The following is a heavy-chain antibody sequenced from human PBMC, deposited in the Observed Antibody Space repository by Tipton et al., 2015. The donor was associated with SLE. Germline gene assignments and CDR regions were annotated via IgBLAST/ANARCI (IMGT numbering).Heavy chain of an antibody. Sequence: SLRLSCAASGFTFRLYAMTWVRQVPGRGLEWVSGISGSGSSTYDADSVKGRFTISRDNSKNTLLLQMNSLRAEDTAIYYCAKDRLYFDFWGGSGPEGYYFYYGMDVWGQGTTVTVSS. J-gene: IGHJ6*02. CDR1: GFTFRLYA. V-gene: IGHV3-23*01. CDR3: AKDRLYFDFWGGSGPEGYYFYYGMDV. D-gene: IGHD3-3*01. CDR2: ISGSGSST.